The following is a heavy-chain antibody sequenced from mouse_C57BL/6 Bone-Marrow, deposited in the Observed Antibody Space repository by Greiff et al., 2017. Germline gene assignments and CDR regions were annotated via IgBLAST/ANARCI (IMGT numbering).Heavy chain of an antibody. V-gene: IGHV1-80*01. CDR1: GYAFSSYW. CDR2: IYPGDGDT. J-gene: IGHJ2*01. CDR3: ARSRQLRLRPFDY. D-gene: IGHD3-2*02. Sequence: QVQLKQSGAELVKPGASVKISCKASGYAFSSYWMNWVKQRPGKGLEWIGQIYPGDGDTNYNGKFKGKATLTADKSSSTAYMQLSSLTSEDSAVYFCARSRQLRLRPFDYWGQGTTLTVSS.